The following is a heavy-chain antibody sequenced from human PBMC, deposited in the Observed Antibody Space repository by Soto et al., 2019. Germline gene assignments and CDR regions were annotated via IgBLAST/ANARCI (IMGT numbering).Heavy chain of an antibody. V-gene: IGHV4-31*11. CDR3: ASRTLWVDTAMVQDYYYMAV. CDR2: INYSGST. CDR1: VWCISVYL. D-gene: IGHD5-18*01. Sequence: LNLDCEVYVWCISVYLCGLLSLHTRKELEWIGYINYSGSTYYNPSLKSRVTISVDTSKNQFSLKLSSVTAADTAVYYCASRTLWVDTAMVQDYYYMAVWGNGTTVTVSS. J-gene: IGHJ6*03.